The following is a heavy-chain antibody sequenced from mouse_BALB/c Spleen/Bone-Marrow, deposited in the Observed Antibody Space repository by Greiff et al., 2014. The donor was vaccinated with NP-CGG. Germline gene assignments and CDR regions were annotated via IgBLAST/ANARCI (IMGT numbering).Heavy chain of an antibody. CDR1: GYTFSSYY. CDR2: INPSNGGT. CDR3: TRSNYGYWYFDV. D-gene: IGHD1-1*01. Sequence: VQLQQSGAELVKPGASVKLSCKASGYTFSSYYMYWVKQRPGQGLEWIGEINPSNGGTKFNEKFKSKATLTVDKSSSTAYMQLSSLTSEDSAVYYCTRSNYGYWYFDVWGAGTTDTVSS. J-gene: IGHJ1*01. V-gene: IGHV1S81*02.